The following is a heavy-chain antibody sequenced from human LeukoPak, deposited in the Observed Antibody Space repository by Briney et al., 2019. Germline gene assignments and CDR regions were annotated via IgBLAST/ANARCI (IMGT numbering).Heavy chain of an antibody. CDR3: ARDAGKSLVAVAGSGWYDP. CDR2: IYYSGST. CDR1: GGSISSYY. J-gene: IGHJ5*02. Sequence: SSETLSLTCTVSGGSISSYYWSWIRQPPGKGLEWIGYIYYSGSTNYNPSLRSRVTISVDTSKNQFSLKLSSVTAADTAVYYCARDAGKSLVAVAGSGWYDPWGQGTLVTVSS. D-gene: IGHD6-19*01. V-gene: IGHV4-59*01.